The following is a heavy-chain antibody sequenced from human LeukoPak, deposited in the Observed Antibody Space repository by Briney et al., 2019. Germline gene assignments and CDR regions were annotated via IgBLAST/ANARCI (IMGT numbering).Heavy chain of an antibody. V-gene: IGHV3-23*01. J-gene: IGHJ4*02. CDR2: ISGSGEST. CDR3: VREDTPATANY. CDR1: GFTFSSYA. D-gene: IGHD2-21*02. Sequence: PGGSLRLSCAASGFTFSSYAMSWVRQAPGKGLEWVSVISGSGESTYYADSVTGRFTISRDNSKDTLFLQMHSLRPGDTAVYYCVREDTPATANYWGQGTLVTISS.